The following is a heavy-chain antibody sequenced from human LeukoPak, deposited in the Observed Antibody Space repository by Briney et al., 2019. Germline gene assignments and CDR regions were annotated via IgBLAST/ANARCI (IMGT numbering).Heavy chain of an antibody. CDR2: IIPILGIA. CDR1: GGTFSSYA. D-gene: IGHD1-26*01. J-gene: IGHJ4*02. Sequence: SVKVSCKASGGTFSSYAISWVRQAPGQGLEWMGRIIPILGIANYAQKFQGRVTITADKSTSTAYMELSSLRSEDTAVYYCASDVSGSYLYFDYWGQGTLVTVSS. CDR3: ASDVSGSYLYFDY. V-gene: IGHV1-69*04.